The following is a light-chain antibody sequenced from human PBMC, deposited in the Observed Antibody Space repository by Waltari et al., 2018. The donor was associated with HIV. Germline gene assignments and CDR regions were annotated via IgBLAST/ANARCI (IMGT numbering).Light chain of an antibody. CDR2: ERS. V-gene: IGKV3-15*01. Sequence: EIVLTQSPATLSVSPGDRVTLSCRASQRIGSYLAWFQQKPGQVPSLLIYERSVRATGIPARFSGSGSGTEFTLTIGSLQYEDCAVYFCHQYSDWPFSFGQGTKLDIK. CDR3: HQYSDWPFS. J-gene: IGKJ2*03. CDR1: QRIGSY.